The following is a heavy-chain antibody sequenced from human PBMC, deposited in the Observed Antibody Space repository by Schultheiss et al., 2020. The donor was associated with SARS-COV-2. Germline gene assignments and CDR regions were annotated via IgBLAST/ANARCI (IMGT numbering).Heavy chain of an antibody. CDR3: ARGPQGSVGDSYGYVDY. CDR1: GFTFSSYA. D-gene: IGHD5-18*01. Sequence: GGSLRLSCAASGFTFSSYAMSWVRQAPGKGLEWVSAISGSGGSTYYADSVKGRITIYRDNAKNSLYLQMDSLRAEDTAVYYCARGPQGSVGDSYGYVDYWGQGILVTVSS. J-gene: IGHJ4*02. V-gene: IGHV3-23*01. CDR2: ISGSGGST.